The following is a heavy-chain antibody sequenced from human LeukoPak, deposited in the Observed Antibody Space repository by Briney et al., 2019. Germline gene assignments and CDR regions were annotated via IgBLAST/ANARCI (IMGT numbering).Heavy chain of an antibody. CDR1: GGSISSYY. Sequence: PSETLSLTCTISGGSISSYYWSWIRQPAGKGLEWIGRIYTSGSTNYNYNPSLQSRVTMSVGTSKNQFSLKLSSVTAADTAVYYCARDPNSALWGQGTLVTVSS. J-gene: IGHJ4*02. D-gene: IGHD2-21*01. V-gene: IGHV4-4*07. CDR2: IYTSGST. CDR3: ARDPNSAL.